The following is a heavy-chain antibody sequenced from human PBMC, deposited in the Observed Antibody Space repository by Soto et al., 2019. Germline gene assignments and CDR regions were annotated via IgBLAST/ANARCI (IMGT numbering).Heavy chain of an antibody. D-gene: IGHD1-1*01. Sequence: QVQLQESGPGLVKPSGTLSLTCAVSGGSISTSNWWSWVRQPPGKGLEWIGEVYHRGSTNYNPSFQSRVARSVQKSINQFALKLHSVTAADTALFDGARTSTSGTRFASWGQGSLVTVSS. CDR2: VYHRGST. CDR1: GGSISTSNW. CDR3: ARTSTSGTRFAS. J-gene: IGHJ4*02. V-gene: IGHV4-4*02.